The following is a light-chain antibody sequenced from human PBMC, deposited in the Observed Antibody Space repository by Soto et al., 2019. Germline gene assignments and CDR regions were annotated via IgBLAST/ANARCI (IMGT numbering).Light chain of an antibody. V-gene: IGLV2-14*01. CDR3: NSYRTNSEWV. J-gene: IGLJ3*02. CDR2: DVS. CDR1: SSDVGGYNY. Sequence: QSALTQPASVSGSPGQSVTISCTGTSSDVGGYNYVSWHQQHPGKAPKLMIYDVSNRPSGVSDRFSGSKSGNTASLTISGLLAEDEADYYCNSYRTNSEWVFGGGTKLTVL.